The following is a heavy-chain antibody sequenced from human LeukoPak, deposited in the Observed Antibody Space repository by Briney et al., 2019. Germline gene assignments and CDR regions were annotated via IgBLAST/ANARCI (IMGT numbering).Heavy chain of an antibody. Sequence: SETLSLTCAVYGGSFSGYYWSWIRQPPGKGLEWIGDINHYGSTHYNPSLKSRVSISVDTSKNQFSLKLSSVTAADTAVYYCARAYYDSSGYGGWYDPWGQGTLVTVSS. J-gene: IGHJ5*02. CDR3: ARAYYDSSGYGGWYDP. V-gene: IGHV4-34*01. CDR1: GGSFSGYY. D-gene: IGHD3-22*01. CDR2: INHYGST.